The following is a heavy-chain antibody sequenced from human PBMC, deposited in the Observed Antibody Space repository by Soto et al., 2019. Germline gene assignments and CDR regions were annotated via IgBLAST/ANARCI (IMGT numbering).Heavy chain of an antibody. CDR1: GYTLTELS. Sequence: GASVKVSCKVSGYTLTELSMHWVRQAPGKGLEWMGGFDPEDGETIYAQKFQGRVTMTEDTSTDTAYMELSSLRSEDTAVYYCATPKGEYIWGSYRSGWFDPWGQGTLVTVSS. D-gene: IGHD3-16*02. CDR3: ATPKGEYIWGSYRSGWFDP. J-gene: IGHJ5*02. V-gene: IGHV1-24*01. CDR2: FDPEDGET.